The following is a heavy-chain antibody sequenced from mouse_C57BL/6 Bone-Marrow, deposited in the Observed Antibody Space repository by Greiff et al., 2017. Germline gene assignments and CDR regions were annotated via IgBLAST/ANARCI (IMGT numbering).Heavy chain of an antibody. Sequence: VQLQQPGTELVKPGASVKLSCKASGYTFTSYWMHWVKQRPGQGLEWIGNINPSNGGTNYNEKFKSKATLTVDKSSSTAYMQLSSLTSEDSAVYYCARGPITTVVAHWYFDVWGTGTTVTVSS. J-gene: IGHJ1*03. CDR3: ARGPITTVVAHWYFDV. V-gene: IGHV1-53*01. CDR1: GYTFTSYW. CDR2: INPSNGGT. D-gene: IGHD1-1*01.